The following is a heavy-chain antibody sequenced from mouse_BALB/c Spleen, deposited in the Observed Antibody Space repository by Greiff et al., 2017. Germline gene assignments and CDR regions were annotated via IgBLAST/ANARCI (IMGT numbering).Heavy chain of an antibody. Sequence: QVQLQQPGAELVKPGASVKLSCKASGYTFTSYWMHWVKQRPGQGLEWIGEINPSNGRTNYNEKFKSKATLTVDKSSSTAYMQLSSLTSEDSVVYYCARSGGYDYFDYWGQGTTLTVSA. V-gene: IGHV1S81*02. CDR1: GYTFTSYW. J-gene: IGHJ2*01. D-gene: IGHD2-2*01. CDR3: ARSGGYDYFDY. CDR2: INPSNGRT.